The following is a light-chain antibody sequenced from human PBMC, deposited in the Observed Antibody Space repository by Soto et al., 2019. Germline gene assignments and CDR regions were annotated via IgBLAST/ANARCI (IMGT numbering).Light chain of an antibody. CDR1: SRDVGGYNY. Sequence: QSVLTQPASVSGSLGQSISIYCTGTSRDVGGYNYVSWYQQHPGKAPKLMIYEVSNRPSGVSNRISGSKSGNTASLTISGLQAEDEADYYCTSYTTSSIVAFGGGTKVTVL. CDR3: TSYTTSSIVA. CDR2: EVS. J-gene: IGLJ2*01. V-gene: IGLV2-14*01.